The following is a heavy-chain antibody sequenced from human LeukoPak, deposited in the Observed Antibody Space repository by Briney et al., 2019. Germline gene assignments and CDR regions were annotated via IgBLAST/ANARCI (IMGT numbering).Heavy chain of an antibody. J-gene: IGHJ4*02. Sequence: ASVKVSCKASGYTFTGYYMHWVRLAPGQGLEWMGWINPNSGGTNYAQKFQGRVTMTRDTSISTAYMELSRLRSDDTAVYYCARQYSGSYYRFDYWGQGTLVTVSS. CDR2: INPNSGGT. CDR3: ARQYSGSYYRFDY. V-gene: IGHV1-2*02. D-gene: IGHD1-26*01. CDR1: GYTFTGYY.